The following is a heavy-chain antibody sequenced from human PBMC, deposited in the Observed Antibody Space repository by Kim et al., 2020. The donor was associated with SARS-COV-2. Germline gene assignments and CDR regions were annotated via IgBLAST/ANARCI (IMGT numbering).Heavy chain of an antibody. V-gene: IGHV5-51*01. J-gene: IGHJ4*02. Sequence: RYSPSFQGQVTISADKSISTAYLQWSSLKASDTAMYYCARTFGLFDQFDYWGQGTLVTVSS. D-gene: IGHD3-3*01. CDR3: ARTFGLFDQFDY.